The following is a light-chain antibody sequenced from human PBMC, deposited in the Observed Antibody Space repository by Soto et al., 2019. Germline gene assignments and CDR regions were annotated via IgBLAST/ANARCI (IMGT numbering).Light chain of an antibody. Sequence: QSALTQPRSGSGSPGQSVTISCTGTSSDVGGYNYVSWYQQHPGKAPKLMIYDVSKRPSGVPDRFSGSKSGNTASLTISVLQAEDEADYYCCSYAGSYTWVFGGGTKLTVL. CDR1: SSDVGGYNY. V-gene: IGLV2-11*01. CDR2: DVS. CDR3: CSYAGSYTWV. J-gene: IGLJ3*02.